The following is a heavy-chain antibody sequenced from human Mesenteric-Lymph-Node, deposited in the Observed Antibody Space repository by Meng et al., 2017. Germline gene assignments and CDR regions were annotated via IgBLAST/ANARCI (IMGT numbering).Heavy chain of an antibody. D-gene: IGHD1-26*01. Sequence: GGLVESGGRLVKPWVSLALSCSASGFPFSTNYLSWVRQAPGKGLEWVAAIGRGTDTYYADSVKGRFTMSRDKSKNTLYLEMNGLRAEDTALYYCAKQLSGSYTFDYWGQGTLVTVSS. J-gene: IGHJ4*02. V-gene: IGHV3-23*04. CDR3: AKQLSGSYTFDY. CDR1: GFPFSTNY. CDR2: IGRGTDT.